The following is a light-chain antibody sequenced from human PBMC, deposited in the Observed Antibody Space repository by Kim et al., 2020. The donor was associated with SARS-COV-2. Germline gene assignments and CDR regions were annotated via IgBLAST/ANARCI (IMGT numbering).Light chain of an antibody. CDR3: QQYNSFPIT. Sequence: ASVGDRVTITCRASQSITRCLGWYQQNQGKAPKLLIYEASRLESGVPSRFSGSESGTDFTLTISSLQPDDFATYYCQQYNSFPITFGQGTRLEIK. CDR1: QSITRC. CDR2: EAS. V-gene: IGKV1-5*03. J-gene: IGKJ5*01.